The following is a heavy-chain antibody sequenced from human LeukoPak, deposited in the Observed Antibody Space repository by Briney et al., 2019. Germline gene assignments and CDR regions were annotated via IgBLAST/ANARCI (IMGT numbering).Heavy chain of an antibody. D-gene: IGHD6-19*01. CDR2: IYPGDSDT. CDR1: GYSFTIYW. V-gene: IGHV5-51*01. Sequence: GESLKISCKGSGYSFTIYWIGWVRQMPGKGLEWMGIIYPGDSDTTYSPSFQGQVTISADRSINTAYLHWSSLEASDTAIYYCARRLKSSNGWTFDYWGQGTLITVSS. CDR3: ARRLKSSNGWTFDY. J-gene: IGHJ4*02.